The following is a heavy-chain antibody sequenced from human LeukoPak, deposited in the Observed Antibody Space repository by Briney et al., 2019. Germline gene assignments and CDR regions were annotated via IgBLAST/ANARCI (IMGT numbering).Heavy chain of an antibody. J-gene: IGHJ4*02. CDR2: ISTSGSTI. D-gene: IGHD2-15*01. V-gene: IGHV3-48*04. CDR1: GFTFSGYS. CDR3: ARARRARYCSGSSCYGELY. Sequence: GGSLRLSCTASGFTFSGYSMNWIRQAPGKGLEWVSYISTSGSTISYADSVKGRFAISRDNAKNSLYLQMNSLRAEDTAVYFCARARRARYCSGSSCYGELYWGQGTLVAVSS.